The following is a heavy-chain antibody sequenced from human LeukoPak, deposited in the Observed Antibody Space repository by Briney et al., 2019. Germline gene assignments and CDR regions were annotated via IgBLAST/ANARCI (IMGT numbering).Heavy chain of an antibody. J-gene: IGHJ3*02. D-gene: IGHD3-10*01. V-gene: IGHV4-30-4*01. CDR1: GGSISSGDYY. Sequence: TSQTLSLTCTVSGGSISSGDYYWSWIRQPPGKGLEWIGYIYYSGSTYYNPSLKSRVTISVDTPKNQFSLKLSSVTAADTAVYYCAREEILWFGELSQGDAFDIWGQGTMVTVSS. CDR2: IYYSGST. CDR3: AREEILWFGELSQGDAFDI.